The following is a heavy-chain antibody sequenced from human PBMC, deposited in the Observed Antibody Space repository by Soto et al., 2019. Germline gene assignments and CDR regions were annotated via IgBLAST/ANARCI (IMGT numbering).Heavy chain of an antibody. D-gene: IGHD2-2*01. CDR2: INHSGST. CDR1: GGSFSGCA. Sequence: PSETLSLTCAVYGGSFSGCACCWIRQAAGKGREWIGKINHSGSTNYNPALKSRVTISVDTAKNQFSLKLSSVTAADTAVYYCARAGGYCSSTSCYENNWFDPWGQGTLVTVSS. V-gene: IGHV4-34*01. J-gene: IGHJ5*02. CDR3: ARAGGYCSSTSCYENNWFDP.